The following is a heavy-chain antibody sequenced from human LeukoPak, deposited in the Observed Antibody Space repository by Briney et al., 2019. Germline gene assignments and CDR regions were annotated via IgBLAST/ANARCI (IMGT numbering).Heavy chain of an antibody. Sequence: GGSLRLSCVTSGFTFSESWMSWIRQAPGKGLEWVSYISHSGRTMYYADSVKGRFTISRDNAKNSLYLQMNSLRAGDAAVYYCARDSIVRGNIGNDMDVWGKGTTVTVSS. CDR2: ISHSGRTM. D-gene: IGHD2-8*01. V-gene: IGHV3-11*01. CDR1: GFTFSESW. CDR3: ARDSIVRGNIGNDMDV. J-gene: IGHJ6*03.